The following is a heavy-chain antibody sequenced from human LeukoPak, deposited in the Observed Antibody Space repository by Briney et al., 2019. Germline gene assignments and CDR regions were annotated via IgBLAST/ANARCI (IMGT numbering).Heavy chain of an antibody. CDR2: IYPGDSDT. CDR1: GYTFTSYW. D-gene: IGHD2-15*01. Sequence: GESLKISCKGSGYTFTSYWIGWVRQMPRKGLEWMGIIYPGDSDTRYSPSFQGQVTISADKSISTAYLQWSSLRASDTAMYYCARLKDIVVVVASTPAVYFDYWGRGTLVTVSS. J-gene: IGHJ4*02. CDR3: ARLKDIVVVVASTPAVYFDY. V-gene: IGHV5-51*01.